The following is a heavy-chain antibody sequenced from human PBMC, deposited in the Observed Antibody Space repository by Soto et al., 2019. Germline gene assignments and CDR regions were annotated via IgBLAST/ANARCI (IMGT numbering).Heavy chain of an antibody. V-gene: IGHV4-59*11. CDR3: ASSFYQQLVPDF. CDR1: GGSINNHY. Sequence: SETLSLTCAVSGGSINNHYWSWIRQPPGKGLEWIGYLYSTWSTKYNPSLRGRVTISMDTSNNHLTLKLTSVTAADTAVYYCASSFYQQLVPDFWGQGTLVTVSS. D-gene: IGHD2-15*01. CDR2: LYSTWST. J-gene: IGHJ4*02.